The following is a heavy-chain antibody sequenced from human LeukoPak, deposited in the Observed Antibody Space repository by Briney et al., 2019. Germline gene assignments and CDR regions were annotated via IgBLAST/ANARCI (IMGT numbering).Heavy chain of an antibody. CDR3: ARVGYNWNDSYYYYGMDV. V-gene: IGHV1-69*04. Sequence: GASVKVSCKASGYTFTSYAISWVRQAPGQGLEWMGRIIPILGIANYAQKFQGRVTITADKSTSTAYMELSSLRSEDTAVYYCARVGYNWNDSYYYYGMDVWGQGTTVTVSS. CDR1: GYTFTSYA. J-gene: IGHJ6*02. D-gene: IGHD1-1*01. CDR2: IIPILGIA.